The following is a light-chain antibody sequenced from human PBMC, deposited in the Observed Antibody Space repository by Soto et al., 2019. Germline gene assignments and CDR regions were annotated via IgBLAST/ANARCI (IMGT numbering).Light chain of an antibody. CDR2: RAD. CDR3: AAWDDVVSGLV. V-gene: IGLV1-47*01. Sequence: QSVLTQPPSASGTPGQTVTISCSGRSSNIGSNYVYWYQQLPGTAPRLLMYRADQRPSGVPDRFSDPKSGTSTSLAISGLRAEDEADYYCAAWDDVVSGLVFGGGTKLTVL. CDR1: SSNIGSNY. J-gene: IGLJ2*01.